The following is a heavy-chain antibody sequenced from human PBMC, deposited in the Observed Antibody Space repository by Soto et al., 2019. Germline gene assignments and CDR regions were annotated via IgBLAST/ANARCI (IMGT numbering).Heavy chain of an antibody. CDR2: IIPIFGTA. CDR1: GGTFSSYA. Sequence: SVKVSCKASGGTFSSYAISWVRQAPGQGLEWMGGIIPIFGTANYAQKFQGRVTITADESTSTAYMELSSLRSEDTAVYYCARGPQGAYDFWSGYYFQHWGQGTLVTVSS. V-gene: IGHV1-69*13. J-gene: IGHJ1*01. CDR3: ARGPQGAYDFWSGYYFQH. D-gene: IGHD3-3*01.